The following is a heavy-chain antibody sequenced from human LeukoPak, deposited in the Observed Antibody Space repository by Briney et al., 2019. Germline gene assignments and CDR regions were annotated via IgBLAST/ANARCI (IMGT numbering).Heavy chain of an antibody. Sequence: GGSLRLSCAASGFTFSDYYMSWIRQAPGKGLEWVSYISSSGSTIYYADSVKGRFTISRDNAKNSLYLQMNSPRAEDTTVYYCARGGSGTIYYYMDVWGKGTTVTISS. V-gene: IGHV3-11*01. D-gene: IGHD3-10*01. CDR3: ARGGSGTIYYYMDV. CDR2: ISSSGSTI. J-gene: IGHJ6*03. CDR1: GFTFSDYY.